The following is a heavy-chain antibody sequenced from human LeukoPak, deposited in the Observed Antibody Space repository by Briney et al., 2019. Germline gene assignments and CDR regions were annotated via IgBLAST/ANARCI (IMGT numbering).Heavy chain of an antibody. CDR1: GDSVSSTGAA. Sequence: SQTLSLTCAVSGDSVSSTGAAWNWIRQSPSRGLERLGKTYYRAKWYSESAVSVRGRITINPDTSKNQFSLQLDSVTPEDTAVYYCAREALYCGGDCYHRYNWFDPWGQGTQVTVSS. V-gene: IGHV6-1*01. CDR2: TYYRAKWYS. D-gene: IGHD2-21*02. CDR3: AREALYCGGDCYHRYNWFDP. J-gene: IGHJ5*02.